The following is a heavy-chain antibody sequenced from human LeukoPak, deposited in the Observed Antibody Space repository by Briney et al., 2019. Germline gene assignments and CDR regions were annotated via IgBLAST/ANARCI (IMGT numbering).Heavy chain of an antibody. CDR3: ARGDDILTLYYFDY. CDR2: INPNSGGT. Sequence: ASVKVSCKASGYTFTGYYMHWVRQAPGQGLEWMGWINPNSGGTNYAQKFQGRVTMTRDTSISTAYMELSRLRSDDTAVYYCARGDDILTLYYFDYWGQGTLVTVSS. CDR1: GYTFTGYY. D-gene: IGHD3-9*01. J-gene: IGHJ4*02. V-gene: IGHV1-2*02.